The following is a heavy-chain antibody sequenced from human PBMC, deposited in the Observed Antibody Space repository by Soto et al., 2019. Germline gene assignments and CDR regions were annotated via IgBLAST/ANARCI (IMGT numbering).Heavy chain of an antibody. CDR2: IYKSTTT. Sequence: PSETLSLTCSVSGDSISTVDYFWAWIRQPPGQALEYIGYIYKSTTTYYNPSFESRVAISLDTSKSQFSLTVTSVTAADTAVYFCARGRYCLTGRCFPNWVDSWGQGTLVT. CDR3: ARGRYCLTGRCFPNWVDS. D-gene: IGHD2-15*01. CDR1: GDSISTVDYF. J-gene: IGHJ5*01. V-gene: IGHV4-30-4*01.